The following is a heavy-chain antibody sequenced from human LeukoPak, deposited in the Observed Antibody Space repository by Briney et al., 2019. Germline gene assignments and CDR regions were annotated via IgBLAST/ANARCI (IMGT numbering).Heavy chain of an antibody. Sequence: SVKVSCKASGGTFSSYAISWVRQAPGQGLEWMGGIIPIFGTANYAQKFQGRVTITADESTSTAYMELSSLRSEDTAVYYCASSSGYGTNYYYYYVDVWGKGTTVTVSS. D-gene: IGHD5-12*01. CDR3: ASSSGYGTNYYYYYVDV. J-gene: IGHJ6*03. V-gene: IGHV1-69*13. CDR1: GGTFSSYA. CDR2: IIPIFGTA.